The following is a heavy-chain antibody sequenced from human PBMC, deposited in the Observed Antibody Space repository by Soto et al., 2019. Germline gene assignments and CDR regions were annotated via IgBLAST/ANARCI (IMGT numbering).Heavy chain of an antibody. J-gene: IGHJ4*02. D-gene: IGHD6-19*01. CDR2: ISAYSGHT. CDR1: GYTFTNYG. V-gene: IGHV1-18*01. CDR3: ARRPHLADNVELDY. Sequence: QVQLVQSGAEVKKPGASVTVSCKASGYTFTNYGINWVLQAPGQGLECVGWISAYSGHTNYAQKLQDRVTMTTDTSTSTAYMELRSPRSDDTAVYYCARRPHLADNVELDYWGQGTLVTVSS.